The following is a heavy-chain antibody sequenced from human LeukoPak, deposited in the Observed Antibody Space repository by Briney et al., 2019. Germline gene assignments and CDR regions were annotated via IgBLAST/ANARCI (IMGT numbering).Heavy chain of an antibody. CDR1: GYTFTSYD. D-gene: IGHD3-3*01. Sequence: ASVKVSCKASGYTFTSYDINWVRQATGQGLEWMGWISAYNGNTNYAQKLQGRVTMTTDTSTSTAYMELRSLRSDDTAVYYCARERFLERFNMDVWGKGTTVTVSS. J-gene: IGHJ6*03. CDR2: ISAYNGNT. V-gene: IGHV1-18*01. CDR3: ARERFLERFNMDV.